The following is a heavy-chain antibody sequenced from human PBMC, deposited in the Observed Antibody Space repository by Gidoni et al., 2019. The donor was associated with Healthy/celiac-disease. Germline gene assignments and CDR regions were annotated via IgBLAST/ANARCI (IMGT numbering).Heavy chain of an antibody. J-gene: IGHJ4*02. D-gene: IGHD6-13*01. CDR1: GGSISSSSYY. CDR3: ARGIAAAGFIDY. Sequence: LQLQESGPGLVKPSETLSLTCTVSGGSISSSSYYWGWIRQPPGKGLEWIGSIYYSGSTYYNPSLKSRVTISVDTSKNQFSLKLSSVTAADTAVYYCARGIAAAGFIDYWGQGTLVTVSS. V-gene: IGHV4-39*01. CDR2: IYYSGST.